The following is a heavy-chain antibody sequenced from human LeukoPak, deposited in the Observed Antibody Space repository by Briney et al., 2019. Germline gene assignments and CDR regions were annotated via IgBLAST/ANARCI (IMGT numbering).Heavy chain of an antibody. CDR1: GFTFSGYW. Sequence: GGSLRLSCAASGFTFSGYWMHWVRHAPGKGLVWVSRINIDGSDTYYAGSVKGRFTISRDNAKNTLYLQMDSLRVEDTAVYHCVREVLGLPRLFDYWGQGSLVTVSS. J-gene: IGHJ4*02. D-gene: IGHD5-12*01. V-gene: IGHV3-74*01. CDR2: INIDGSDT. CDR3: VREVLGLPRLFDY.